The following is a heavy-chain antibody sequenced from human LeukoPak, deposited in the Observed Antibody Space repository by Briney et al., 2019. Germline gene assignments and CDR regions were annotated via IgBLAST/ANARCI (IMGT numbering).Heavy chain of an antibody. CDR3: ARGYGSGSFDY. D-gene: IGHD3-10*01. Sequence: ASVKVSCKASGGTFSSYAISWVRQAPGQGLEWMGGIIPIFGTANYAQKLQGRVTMTTDTSTSTAYMELRSLRSDDTAVYYCARGYGSGSFDYWGQGTLVTVSS. V-gene: IGHV1-69*05. J-gene: IGHJ4*02. CDR1: GGTFSSYA. CDR2: IIPIFGTA.